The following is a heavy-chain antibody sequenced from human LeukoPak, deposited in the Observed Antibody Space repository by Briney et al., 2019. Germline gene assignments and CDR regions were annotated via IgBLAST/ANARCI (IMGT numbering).Heavy chain of an antibody. CDR2: ISAYNGNT. CDR3: ARDLIAAAVRDAFDI. V-gene: IGHV1-18*01. CDR1: GYTFTSYG. Sequence: GASVKVSCKASGYTFTSYGISWVRQAPGQGLEWMGWISAYNGNTNYAQKLQGRVTMTTDTSTSTAYMELRSLRSDDTAVYYCARDLIAAAVRDAFDIWGQGTMVTVSS. J-gene: IGHJ3*02. D-gene: IGHD6-13*01.